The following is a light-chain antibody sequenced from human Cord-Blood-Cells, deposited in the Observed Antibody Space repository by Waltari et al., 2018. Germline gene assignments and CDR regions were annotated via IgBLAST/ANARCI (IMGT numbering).Light chain of an antibody. Sequence: QSALTQPASVSGSPGQSITISSTGTSSDVGSYNLVSWYQQHPGKAPKLMIYEGSKRPSGVSNRFSGSKSGNTASLTSSGLQAEDEADYYCCSYAGSSTYVVFGGGTKLTVL. CDR1: SSDVGSYNL. V-gene: IGLV2-23*01. CDR3: CSYAGSSTYVV. J-gene: IGLJ2*01. CDR2: EGS.